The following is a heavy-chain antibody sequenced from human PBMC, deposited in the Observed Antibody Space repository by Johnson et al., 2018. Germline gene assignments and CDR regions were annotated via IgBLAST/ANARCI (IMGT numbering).Heavy chain of an antibody. CDR3: AREGQGGDGYRDGYNHGLES. CDR1: GFTVSGNY. D-gene: IGHD5-24*01. V-gene: IGHV3-53*01. Sequence: EVQLVESGGGLIQPGGFLRLSCVASGFTVSGNYMAWVRQAPGKGLQWVSVIRSDATTQYADSVQGRFTISRDNSKNTLYLQRNSLRAEDTAVYYCAREGQGGDGYRDGYNHGLESWGQGTLVTVSS. CDR2: IRSDATT. J-gene: IGHJ4*02.